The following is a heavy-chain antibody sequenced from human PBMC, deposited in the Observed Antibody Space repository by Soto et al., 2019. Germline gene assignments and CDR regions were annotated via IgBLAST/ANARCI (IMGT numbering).Heavy chain of an antibody. V-gene: IGHV3-30-3*01. D-gene: IGHD6-19*01. CDR1: GFTFSSYA. Sequence: GGSLRLSCAASGFTFSSYAMHWVRQAPGKGLEWVAVISYDGSNKYYADSVKGRFTISRDNSKNTLYLQMNSLRAEDTAVYYCAREILAYSSGWYGGLGYWGQGTLVTVSS. CDR3: AREILAYSSGWYGGLGY. J-gene: IGHJ4*02. CDR2: ISYDGSNK.